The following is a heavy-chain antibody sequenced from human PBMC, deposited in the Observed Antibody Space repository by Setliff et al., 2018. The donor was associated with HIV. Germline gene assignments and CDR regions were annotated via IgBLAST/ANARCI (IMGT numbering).Heavy chain of an antibody. CDR2: IHHSVTT. J-gene: IGHJ4*02. V-gene: IGHV4-59*12. CDR3: ARRSGWSLDY. Sequence: SETLSLTCTVSGDFSISYNTWSWIRQPPGKGLQWIGFIHHSVTTSYNPSLKSRVTISVDTSKNQFSLKLSSVTAADTAVYYCARRSGWSLDYWGQGTLVTVSS. D-gene: IGHD6-19*01. CDR1: GDFSISYNT.